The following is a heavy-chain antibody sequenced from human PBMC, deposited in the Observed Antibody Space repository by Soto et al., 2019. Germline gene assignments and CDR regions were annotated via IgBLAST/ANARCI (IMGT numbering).Heavy chain of an antibody. Sequence: GGSLRLSCAASGFTFSTYTMSWVRRAPGKGLEWVSAISGSGASPSYVDSVQGRFTISRDNPKRTLYLQMNNLRAEDTAVYYCAKARCSTTNCYVPDYWGQGTLVTVSS. V-gene: IGHV3-23*01. CDR3: AKARCSTTNCYVPDY. D-gene: IGHD2-2*01. CDR1: GFTFSTYT. J-gene: IGHJ4*02. CDR2: ISGSGASP.